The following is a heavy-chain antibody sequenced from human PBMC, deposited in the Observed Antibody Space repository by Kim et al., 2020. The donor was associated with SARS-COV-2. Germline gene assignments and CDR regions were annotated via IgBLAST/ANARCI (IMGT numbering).Heavy chain of an antibody. CDR2: IYYSGST. J-gene: IGHJ5*02. V-gene: IGHV4-39*02. CDR3: AREVVPAAGMENKRSFDP. CDR1: GGSISSSSYY. Sequence: SETLSLTCTVSGGSISSSSYYWGWIRQPPGKGLEWIGSIYYSGSTYYNPSLKSRVTISVDTSKNQFSLKLSSVTAADTAVYYCAREVVPAAGMENKRSFDPWGQGTLVTVSS. D-gene: IGHD2-2*01.